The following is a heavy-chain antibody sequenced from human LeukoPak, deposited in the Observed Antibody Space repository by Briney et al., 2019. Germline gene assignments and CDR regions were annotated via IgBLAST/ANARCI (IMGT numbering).Heavy chain of an antibody. V-gene: IGHV3-74*01. CDR1: GFTFSSYW. CDR3: ARGPSGWGSLDS. D-gene: IGHD7-27*01. J-gene: IGHJ4*02. CDR2: INSDGSST. Sequence: GGSLRLSCAAAGFTFSSYWMHWVRQAPGEGLVWVSRINSDGSSTNYADSVKGRFTISRDNAKNTLYLQVKSLRAEDTAVYYCARGPSGWGSLDSWGQGTLVTVSS.